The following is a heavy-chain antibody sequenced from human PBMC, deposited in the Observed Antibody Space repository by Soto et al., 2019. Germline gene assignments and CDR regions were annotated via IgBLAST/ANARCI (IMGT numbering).Heavy chain of an antibody. V-gene: IGHV4-4*02. CDR2: IYHIGSI. CDR3: VKEGSGWSYLDH. D-gene: IGHD6-19*01. Sequence: QVQLQESGPELVKPSGTLSLSCVVSSGSISSTNWWSWVRQPPGRGLEWIGAIYHIGSINYNPSLRSRVTISVDKSKNQFSLNLISVTAADTAVYFCVKEGSGWSYLDHWGQGILVTVSS. J-gene: IGHJ4*02. CDR1: SGSISSTNW.